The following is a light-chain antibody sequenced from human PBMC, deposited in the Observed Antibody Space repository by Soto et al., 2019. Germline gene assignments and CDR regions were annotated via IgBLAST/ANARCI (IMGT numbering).Light chain of an antibody. CDR3: SSYTSSSTLV. CDR2: EVS. V-gene: IGLV2-14*01. Sequence: QSALTQPASVSGSAGQSITISCTGTSSDVGGYNYVSWYQQHPGKAPKLMIYEVSNRPSGVSNRFSGSKSGNTASLTISGLQAEHEADYYCSSYTSSSTLVFGGGTKRTVL. CDR1: SSDVGGYNY. J-gene: IGLJ3*02.